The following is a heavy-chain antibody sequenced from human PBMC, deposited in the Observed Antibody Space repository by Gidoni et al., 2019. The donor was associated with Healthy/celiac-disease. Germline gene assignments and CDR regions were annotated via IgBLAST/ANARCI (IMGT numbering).Heavy chain of an antibody. CDR2: ISSSSSTI. CDR1: GFTFSSYS. J-gene: IGHJ2*01. V-gene: IGHV3-48*02. CDR3: ARDHDDILTGYYNPWYFDL. Sequence: EVQLVESGGGLVQPGGSLRLSCAASGFTFSSYSMNWVRQAPGKGLEWVSYISSSSSTIYYADSVKGRFTISRDNAKNSLYLQMNSLRDEDTAVYYCARDHDDILTGYYNPWYFDLWGRGTLVTVSS. D-gene: IGHD3-9*01.